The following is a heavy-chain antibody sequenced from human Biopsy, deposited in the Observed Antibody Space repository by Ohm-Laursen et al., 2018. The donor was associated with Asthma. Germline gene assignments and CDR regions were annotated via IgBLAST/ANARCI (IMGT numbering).Heavy chain of an antibody. J-gene: IGHJ4*02. CDR1: GFPFRGFG. CDR3: AKESGTIGWHAEYLEE. V-gene: IGHV3-23*01. D-gene: IGHD6-19*01. CDR2: ISGGGLST. Sequence: SLRLSCSASGFPFRGFGTTWVRQAPGRGLEWVATISGGGLSTFYAASVKGRFTISSDTLKNTVFLHLSSPRAEDTAVYYCAKESGTIGWHAEYLEEWGRGTLVTVSS.